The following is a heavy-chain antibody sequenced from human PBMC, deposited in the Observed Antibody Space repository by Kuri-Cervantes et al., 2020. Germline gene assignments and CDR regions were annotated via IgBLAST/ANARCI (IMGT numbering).Heavy chain of an antibody. D-gene: IGHD6-19*01. J-gene: IGHJ4*02. CDR1: GYTFTSYG. CDR3: ARARYSSGWGYLDY. Sequence: ASVKVSCKASGYTFTSYGISWVRQAPGQGLEWMGWISAYNGDTNYAQKLQGRVTMTTDTSTSKAYMELRSLRSDDTAVYYCARARYSSGWGYLDYWGQGTLVTVSS. CDR2: ISAYNGDT. V-gene: IGHV1-18*01.